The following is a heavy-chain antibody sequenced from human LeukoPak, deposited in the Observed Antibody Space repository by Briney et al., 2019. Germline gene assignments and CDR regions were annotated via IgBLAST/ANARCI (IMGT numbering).Heavy chain of an antibody. V-gene: IGHV3-21*01. J-gene: IGHJ4*02. Sequence: GGSLRLSCAASGFTFNKAWMNWVRQAPGKGLEWVSSTSSSSSYIYYADSVKGRFTISRDNAKNSLYLQMNSLRAEDTAVYYCARDPGGLHLSHFDYWGQGTLVTVSS. CDR2: TSSSSSYI. CDR1: GFTFNKAW. CDR3: ARDPGGLHLSHFDY. D-gene: IGHD5-24*01.